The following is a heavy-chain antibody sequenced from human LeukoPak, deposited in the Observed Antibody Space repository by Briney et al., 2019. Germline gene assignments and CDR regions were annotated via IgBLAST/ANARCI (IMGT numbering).Heavy chain of an antibody. V-gene: IGHV3-21*01. D-gene: IGHD3-10*01. CDR2: ISSSSSYI. Sequence: GGSLRLSCAASGFTFSSYSMNWVRQAPGKGLEWVSSISSSSSYIYYADSVKGRFTISRDNNKNSLYLQMNSLRAEDTAVYYCARDRTTLMTSMVRGVSSFGMDVWGQGTTVTVSS. J-gene: IGHJ6*02. CDR3: ARDRTTLMTSMVRGVSSFGMDV. CDR1: GFTFSSYS.